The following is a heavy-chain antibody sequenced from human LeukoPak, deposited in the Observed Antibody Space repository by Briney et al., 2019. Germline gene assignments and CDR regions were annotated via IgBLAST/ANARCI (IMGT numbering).Heavy chain of an antibody. V-gene: IGHV3-33*01. Sequence: PGGSLRLSCATSGFTFRNYGMHWVRQAPGKGLEWVAIIYYDGSNQYYADSVKGRFTISRDNSKNTLYLQLNSLRAEDTAMYYCARDRGQSYFAYWGQGTLVTASS. J-gene: IGHJ4*02. D-gene: IGHD3-10*01. CDR2: IYYDGSNQ. CDR3: ARDRGQSYFAY. CDR1: GFTFRNYG.